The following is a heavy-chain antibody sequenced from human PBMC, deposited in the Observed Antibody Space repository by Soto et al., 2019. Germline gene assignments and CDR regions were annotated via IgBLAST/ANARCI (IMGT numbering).Heavy chain of an antibody. CDR3: ASEERRGLRGNWFDP. Sequence: QVQLVESGGGVVQPGRSLRLSCAASGFAFSSYAMHWVRQAPGKGLEWVAVISYDGSNKYYADSVKGRFTISRDNSKNTLYLQMNSLRAEDTAVYYCASEERRGLRGNWFDPWGQGTLVTVSS. J-gene: IGHJ5*02. CDR1: GFAFSSYA. CDR2: ISYDGSNK. V-gene: IGHV3-30-3*01. D-gene: IGHD4-17*01.